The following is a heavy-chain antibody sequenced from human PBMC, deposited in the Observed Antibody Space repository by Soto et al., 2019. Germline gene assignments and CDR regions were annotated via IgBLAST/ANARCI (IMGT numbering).Heavy chain of an antibody. CDR1: GGTLSNYA. CDR3: AKDLPLWSGYSFSENH. J-gene: IGHJ5*02. V-gene: IGHV1-69*01. Sequence: QVQLVQSAAEVKKPGSSVKVSCKASGGTLSNYAFTWVRQAPGQGLEWMGGIIPIFNTANYAQKFQGRVTITADESTSAAYMEVNSLRSEDTAVYYCAKDLPLWSGYSFSENHWGQGTLVTVSS. CDR2: IIPIFNTA. D-gene: IGHD3-3*01.